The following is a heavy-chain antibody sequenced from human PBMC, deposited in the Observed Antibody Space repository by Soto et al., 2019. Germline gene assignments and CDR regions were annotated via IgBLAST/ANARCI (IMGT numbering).Heavy chain of an antibody. Sequence: QVQLQESGPGLVKPSQTLSLTCTVSGGSISSGGYYWSWIRQHPGKGLEWIGYIYYSGSTYYNPSLKSRVTISVDTSKNQFSLKLSSVTAADTAVYYCARDSLEWGHAHWYFDLWGRGTLVTVSS. CDR2: IYYSGST. V-gene: IGHV4-31*03. CDR1: GGSISSGGYY. CDR3: ARDSLEWGHAHWYFDL. J-gene: IGHJ2*01. D-gene: IGHD1-26*01.